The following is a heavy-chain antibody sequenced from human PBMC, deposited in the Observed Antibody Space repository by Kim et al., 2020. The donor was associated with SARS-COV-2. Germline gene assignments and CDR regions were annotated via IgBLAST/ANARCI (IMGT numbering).Heavy chain of an antibody. CDR3: ARGYDSSGYYVYYYGMDV. CDR2: ISSSSSYT. D-gene: IGHD3-22*01. Sequence: GGSLRLSCAASGFTFSDYYMSWIRQAPGKGLEWVSYISSSSSYTNYADSVKGRFTISRDNAKNSLYLQMNSLRAEDTAVYYCARGYDSSGYYVYYYGMDVWGQGTRVNVSS. CDR1: GFTFSDYY. J-gene: IGHJ6*01. V-gene: IGHV3-11*05.